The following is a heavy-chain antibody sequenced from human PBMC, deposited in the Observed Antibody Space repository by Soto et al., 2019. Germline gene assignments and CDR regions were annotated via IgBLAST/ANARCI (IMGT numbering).Heavy chain of an antibody. V-gene: IGHV3-21*01. CDR2: ISGSGGHI. CDR1: GFTFGYYG. CDR3: ARDLTSDWDLGSNWYFDL. Sequence: EVQLVESGGGLVKPGGSLRLSCAASGFTFGYYGVNWVRQAPGKGLEWISSISGSGGHIYYADSVKGRFTISRDNAKNSLFLQINSLRVEDTAVYYCARDLTSDWDLGSNWYFDLWGRGTLVIVSS. J-gene: IGHJ2*01. D-gene: IGHD6-19*01.